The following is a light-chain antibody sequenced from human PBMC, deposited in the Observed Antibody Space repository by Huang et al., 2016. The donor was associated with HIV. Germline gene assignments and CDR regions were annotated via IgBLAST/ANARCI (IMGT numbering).Light chain of an antibody. J-gene: IGKJ2*01. CDR2: RAS. V-gene: IGKV3-20*01. Sequence: ESVLTQSPGTLSLSPGERATLSCRAGQRIGSRYLAWYQQRPGQAPRLLIYRASTRATGIPDRFSGSGSGTDFTLTISRLEPEDFAVYYCQLYGTSPYTFGQGTKLEIK. CDR3: QLYGTSPYT. CDR1: QRIGSRY.